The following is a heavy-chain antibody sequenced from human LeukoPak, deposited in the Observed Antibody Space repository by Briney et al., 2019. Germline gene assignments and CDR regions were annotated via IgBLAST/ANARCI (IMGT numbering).Heavy chain of an antibody. D-gene: IGHD3-10*01. CDR2: IYYSGIT. Sequence: SETLSLTCTVSGGSISSYYWSWIRQPPGKGLEWIGYIYYSGITNYNPSLKSRVTISVDTSKNQFSLKLSSVTAADTAVYYCVRVPYGSGSSAFDIWGQGTMVTVSS. V-gene: IGHV4-59*01. CDR3: VRVPYGSGSSAFDI. CDR1: GGSISSYY. J-gene: IGHJ3*02.